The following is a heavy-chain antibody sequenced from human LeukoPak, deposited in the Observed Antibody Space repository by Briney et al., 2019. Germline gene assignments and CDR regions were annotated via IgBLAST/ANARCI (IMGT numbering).Heavy chain of an antibody. Sequence: SETLSLTCTVSGGSISSYYWSWNRQPAGKGLEWIGRIYTSGSTNYNPSLKSRVTMSVDTCKNQFSLKLSSVTAADTAVYYCARDSLGYYYDSSGYYYADYYGMDVWGQGTTVTVSS. V-gene: IGHV4-4*07. CDR1: GGSISSYY. CDR3: ARDSLGYYYDSSGYYYADYYGMDV. J-gene: IGHJ6*02. D-gene: IGHD3-22*01. CDR2: IYTSGST.